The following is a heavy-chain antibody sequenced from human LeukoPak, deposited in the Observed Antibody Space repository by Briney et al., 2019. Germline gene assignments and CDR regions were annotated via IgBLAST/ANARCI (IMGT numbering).Heavy chain of an antibody. D-gene: IGHD6-19*01. Sequence: SVKVSCKASGGTFSSYAISWVRQAPGQGLEWMGGIIPIFGTANYAQKFQGRVTITADESTSTAYMELSSLRSEDTAVYYCARGILKQWLGRPVYGMDVWGQGTMVTVSS. CDR2: IIPIFGTA. CDR1: GGTFSSYA. V-gene: IGHV1-69*01. CDR3: ARGILKQWLGRPVYGMDV. J-gene: IGHJ6*02.